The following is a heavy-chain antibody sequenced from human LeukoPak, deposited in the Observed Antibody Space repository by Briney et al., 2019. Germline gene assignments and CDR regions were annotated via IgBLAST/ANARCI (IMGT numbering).Heavy chain of an antibody. J-gene: IGHJ4*02. D-gene: IGHD3-16*02. CDR1: GGSISSYY. Sequence: SETLSLTCTVSGGSISSYYWSWIRQPPGKGLEWIAYISDIGSINYNPSLKSRVTISVDTSKNQFSLKLSSVTAADTAVYYCAREHVWGSYRHFDYWGQGTLVTVSS. CDR3: AREHVWGSYRHFDY. CDR2: ISDIGSI. V-gene: IGHV4-59*01.